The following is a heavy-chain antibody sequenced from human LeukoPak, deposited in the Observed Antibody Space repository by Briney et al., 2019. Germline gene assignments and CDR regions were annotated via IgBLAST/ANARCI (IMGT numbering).Heavy chain of an antibody. CDR3: AKDSNYEWGTGSWFDP. Sequence: GGSLRLSCVASGFTFSSYGMHWVRQAPGKGLEWVAFIRYDGSNKYYADSVKGRFTISRDNSKNTLYLQMNSLRAEDTAVYYCAKDSNYEWGTGSWFDPWGQGTLVTVSS. CDR2: IRYDGSNK. J-gene: IGHJ5*02. V-gene: IGHV3-30*02. D-gene: IGHD3-16*01. CDR1: GFTFSSYG.